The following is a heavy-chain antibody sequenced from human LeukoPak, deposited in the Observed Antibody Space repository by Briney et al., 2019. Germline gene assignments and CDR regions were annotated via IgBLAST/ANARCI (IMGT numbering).Heavy chain of an antibody. CDR3: ARDSRYFDRLSLDY. Sequence: GGSLRLSCAASGFTFSSYAMHWVRQAPGKGLEWVAVISYDGSNKYYADSVKGRFTISRDNSKNTLYLQMNSLRAEDTAVYYCARDSRYFDRLSLDYWGQGTLVTVSS. D-gene: IGHD3-9*01. V-gene: IGHV3-30*04. CDR2: ISYDGSNK. J-gene: IGHJ4*02. CDR1: GFTFSSYA.